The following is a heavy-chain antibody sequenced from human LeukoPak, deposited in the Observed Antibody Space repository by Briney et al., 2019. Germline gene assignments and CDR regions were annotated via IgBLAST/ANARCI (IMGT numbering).Heavy chain of an antibody. CDR1: GGTVSSYA. D-gene: IGHD3-22*01. CDR3: ARVALNYYDSSGRIDY. V-gene: IGHV1-69*04. Sequence: SVKVSCKASGGTVSSYAISCVRQAPGQGLEWMGRIIPILGIANYAQKFQDRVTITADKSTSTAYMELSSLRSEDTAVYYCARVALNYYDSSGRIDYWGQGTLVTVSS. CDR2: IIPILGIA. J-gene: IGHJ4*02.